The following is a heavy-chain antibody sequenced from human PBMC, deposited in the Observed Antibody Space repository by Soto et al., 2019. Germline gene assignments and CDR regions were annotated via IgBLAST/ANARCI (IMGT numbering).Heavy chain of an antibody. J-gene: IGHJ4*02. D-gene: IGHD6-19*01. CDR1: GYTFTGYA. CDR3: ARAVAVAADFDY. CDR2: INAGNGNT. V-gene: IGHV1-3*01. Sequence: PRPPVKVSCKASGYTFTGYAMHWVRQAPGQRLEWMGWINAGNGNTKYSQKFQGRVTITRDTSASTAYMELSSLRSEDTAVYYCARAVAVAADFDYWGQGTLVTVSS.